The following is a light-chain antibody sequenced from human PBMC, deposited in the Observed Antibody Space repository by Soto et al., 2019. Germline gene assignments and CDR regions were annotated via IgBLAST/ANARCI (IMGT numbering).Light chain of an antibody. V-gene: IGKV1-33*01. J-gene: IGKJ2*01. Sequence: DIQMTQSPSSLSASVGDRVTITCQASQDISNYLNWYQQKPGKAPKLLIYDESNLETGVPSRFSGSGSGTDFTFTISSLQPEDIATYYCQQRGTFGQGTKLEIK. CDR2: DES. CDR3: QQRGT. CDR1: QDISNY.